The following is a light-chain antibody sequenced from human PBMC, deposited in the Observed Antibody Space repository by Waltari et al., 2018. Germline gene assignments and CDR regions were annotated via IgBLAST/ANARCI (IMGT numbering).Light chain of an antibody. V-gene: IGLV2-11*01. CDR1: SRDIGAYNF. Sequence: QSALTQPHSVSGSPGQSVTISCTGTSRDIGAYNFVPWYRQHPGKAPKLIIFDVTQGPSGVPVTFSGSNSGNTSSLTISGLQAADEADYYGCSYAGPYLLWVFGGGTKLTVL. CDR3: CSYAGPYLLWV. CDR2: DVT. J-gene: IGLJ3*02.